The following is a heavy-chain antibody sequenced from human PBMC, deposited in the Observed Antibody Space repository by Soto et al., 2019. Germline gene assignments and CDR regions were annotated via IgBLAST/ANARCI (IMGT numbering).Heavy chain of an antibody. CDR2: IWHDSSNK. V-gene: IGHV3-33*01. Sequence: GGSLRPSCAASGFTFSSYGIHWVRQAPGKGLEWVAFIWHDSSNKYYADSVKDRFTISRDNSKNTVYLELDRLRAEDTAVYYCARDAGWIADYWGHGTLVTVSS. J-gene: IGHJ4*01. CDR1: GFTFSSYG. CDR3: ARDAGWIADY. D-gene: IGHD2-21*01.